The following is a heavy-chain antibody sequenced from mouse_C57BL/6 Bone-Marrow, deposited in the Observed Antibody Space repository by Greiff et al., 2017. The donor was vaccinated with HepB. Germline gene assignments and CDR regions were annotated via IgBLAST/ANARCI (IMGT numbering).Heavy chain of an antibody. D-gene: IGHD2-3*01. J-gene: IGHJ2*01. CDR3: ASRWGSSDY. CDR2: ISSGSSTI. V-gene: IGHV5-17*01. Sequence: DVKLVESGGGLVKPGGSLKLSCAASGFTFCDYGMHWVRQAPEKGLEWVAYISSGSSTIYYADTVKGRFTIARDNAKNTLFLQMTSLRSEDTAMYYCASRWGSSDYWGQGTTLTVSS. CDR1: GFTFCDYG.